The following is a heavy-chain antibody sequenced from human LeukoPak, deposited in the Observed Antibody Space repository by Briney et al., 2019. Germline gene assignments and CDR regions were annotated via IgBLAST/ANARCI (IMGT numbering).Heavy chain of an antibody. CDR2: IKQEGSEK. CDR3: TTRRQDGW. CDR1: GFTLSSYW. J-gene: IGHJ4*02. D-gene: IGHD1-14*01. Sequence: PGGSLRLSCAASGFTLSSYWMSGVRQAPGKGLEWVANIKQEGSEKYYVDSVKGRFTISRDNAKISLYLQLNSLKTEDTAVYYCTTRRQDGWWGQGTLVTVS. V-gene: IGHV3-7*03.